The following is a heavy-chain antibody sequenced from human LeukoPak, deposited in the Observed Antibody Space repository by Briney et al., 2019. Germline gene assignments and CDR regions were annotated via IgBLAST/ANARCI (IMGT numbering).Heavy chain of an antibody. D-gene: IGHD6-19*01. V-gene: IGHV1-69*04. CDR3: ARANQQWLAYFDY. CDR1: GGTFSSYA. CDR2: IIPILGIA. J-gene: IGHJ4*02. Sequence: ASVKVSCKASGGTFSSYAISWVRQAPGQGLEWMGRIIPILGIANYAQKFQGRVTITADKSTSTAYMELSSLRSEDTAVYYCARANQQWLAYFDYWGQGTLVTVSS.